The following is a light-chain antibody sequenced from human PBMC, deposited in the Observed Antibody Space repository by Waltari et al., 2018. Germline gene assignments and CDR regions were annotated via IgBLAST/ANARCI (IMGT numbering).Light chain of an antibody. V-gene: IGKV3-20*01. Sequence: VLTQSPGTLSLSPGERATLSCRASQSVIKYLAWYQQKPGRARRLLIYHASNRATGIPDRVSGSGSGTDFSLTISRLEPEDVAVYYCQKYDSLPATFGQGTRVEIK. CDR3: QKYDSLPAT. CDR1: QSVIKY. CDR2: HAS. J-gene: IGKJ1*01.